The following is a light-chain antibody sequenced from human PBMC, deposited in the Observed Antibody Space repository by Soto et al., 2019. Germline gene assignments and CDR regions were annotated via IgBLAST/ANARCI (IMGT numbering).Light chain of an antibody. CDR1: QSVSSSY. Sequence: EIVLTQSPGTLSLSPGERATLSCRASQSVSSSYLAWYQQKPGQAPRLLIYGASSRATGIPDRFSGSGSGTDFTLTISRLEPEDFAVYYCQQYGSPREGPLTFGGGTKVEIK. CDR2: GAS. V-gene: IGKV3-20*01. J-gene: IGKJ4*01. CDR3: QQYGSPREGPLT.